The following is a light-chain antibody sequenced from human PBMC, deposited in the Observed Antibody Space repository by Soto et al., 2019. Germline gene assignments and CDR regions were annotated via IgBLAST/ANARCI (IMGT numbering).Light chain of an antibody. Sequence: QSVLTQPPSASQTPGQRVTISCSGSSVNIGGDTVSWFQHVPGTAPRNVIFNSDRRRAAIPDRFSGSKSGSSASLAISRRQSEDEAEYFCAPWDDNLNGGAFGGGTKVTVL. CDR1: SVNIGGDT. CDR3: APWDDNLNGGA. J-gene: IGLJ3*02. V-gene: IGLV1-44*01. CDR2: NSD.